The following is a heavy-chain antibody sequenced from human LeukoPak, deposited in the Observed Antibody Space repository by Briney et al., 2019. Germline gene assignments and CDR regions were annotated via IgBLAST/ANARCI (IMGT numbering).Heavy chain of an antibody. CDR1: GGSFSGYY. J-gene: IGHJ5*02. Sequence: SETLSLTCTVYGGSFSGYYWRWLRQPPGKGLECIGEINHSGRTNYNTSIKRRVTISVDTSKNHVSLKLSPVTGADTAVYYCARVSVGVSAAWLDPWGQGTLVTVSS. D-gene: IGHD2-2*01. CDR2: INHSGRT. V-gene: IGHV4-34*01. CDR3: ARVSVGVSAAWLDP.